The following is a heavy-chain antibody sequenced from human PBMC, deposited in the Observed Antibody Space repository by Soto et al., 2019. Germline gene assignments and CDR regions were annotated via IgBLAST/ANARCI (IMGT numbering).Heavy chain of an antibody. J-gene: IGHJ4*02. D-gene: IGHD3-3*01. CDR2: ISGSGGST. CDR1: GFTSSSYA. Sequence: EVQLLESGGGLVQPGGSLRLSCAASGFTSSSYAMSWVRQAPGKGLEWVSGISGSGGSTYYAESVKCRFTISRDNSKNTQYLQSNSLRAEDTAVYYCAKGTIFGVELGRFDYWGQGTLVTVSS. V-gene: IGHV3-23*01. CDR3: AKGTIFGVELGRFDY.